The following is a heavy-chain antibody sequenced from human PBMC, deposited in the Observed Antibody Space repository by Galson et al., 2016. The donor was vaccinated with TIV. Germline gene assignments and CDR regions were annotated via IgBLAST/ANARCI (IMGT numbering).Heavy chain of an antibody. V-gene: IGHV6-1*01. J-gene: IGHJ3*02. CDR3: TRAAGKNGASCYATCETFDI. D-gene: IGHD2-2*01. Sequence: CAISGDSVSSDSAAWNWVRQSPSRGLEWLGRTYYRSRWYYDYKVSVKSRITINPDTSKNQFSLQLNSVTPEGTAVYYCTRAAGKNGASCYATCETFDIWGHGTMVTVSS. CDR2: TYYRSRWYY. CDR1: GDSVSSDSAA.